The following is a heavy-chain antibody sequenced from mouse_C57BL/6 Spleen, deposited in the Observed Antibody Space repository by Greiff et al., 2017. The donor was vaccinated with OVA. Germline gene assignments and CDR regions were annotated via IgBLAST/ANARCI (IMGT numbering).Heavy chain of an antibody. CDR3: ARGYYGYDEEFLYFDY. D-gene: IGHD2-2*01. Sequence: QVQLQQSGTELVKPGASVKLSCKASGYTFTSYWMHWVKQRPGQGLEWIGNINPSNGGTNYNEKFKSKATLTVDKSSSTAYMQRSSLTSEDSAVYYCARGYYGYDEEFLYFDYWGQGTTLTVSS. J-gene: IGHJ2*01. CDR2: INPSNGGT. CDR1: GYTFTSYW. V-gene: IGHV1-53*01.